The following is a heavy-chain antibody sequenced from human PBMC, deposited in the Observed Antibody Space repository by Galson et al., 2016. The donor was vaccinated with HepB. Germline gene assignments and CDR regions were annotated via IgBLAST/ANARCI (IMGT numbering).Heavy chain of an antibody. CDR3: ARISAFYDTSGNFLLDAFDI. V-gene: IGHV2-26*01. J-gene: IGHJ3*02. Sequence: PALVKPTQTLTLTCTVSGFSLSNPRMGVTWIRQPPGKALEWLAHIFSNDEKPYSTSLKSRLTIPKDTSKSQVVLTMTNMDPVDTATYYCARISAFYDTSGNFLLDAFDIWGQGTMVTVSS. CDR2: IFSNDEK. D-gene: IGHD3-22*01. CDR1: GFSLSNPRMG.